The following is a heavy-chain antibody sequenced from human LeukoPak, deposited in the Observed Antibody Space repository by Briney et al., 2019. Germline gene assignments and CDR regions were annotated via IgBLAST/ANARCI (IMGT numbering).Heavy chain of an antibody. D-gene: IGHD3-16*01. CDR3: ARPSGGTLDAFDI. CDR2: ICPGDSDT. V-gene: IGHV5-51*01. Sequence: GESLKISCKGSGYSFTSYWIGWVRQMPGKGLEWMGIICPGDSDTRDRPSFQGQVTISADKSISTAYLQWNSLKASDTAIYYCARPSGGTLDAFDIWGQGTMVTVSS. CDR1: GYSFTSYW. J-gene: IGHJ3*02.